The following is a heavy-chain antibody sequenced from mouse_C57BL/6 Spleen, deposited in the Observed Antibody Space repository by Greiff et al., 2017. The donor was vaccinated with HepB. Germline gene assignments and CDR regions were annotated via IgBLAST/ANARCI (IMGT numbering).Heavy chain of an antibody. V-gene: IGHV5-9-1*02. J-gene: IGHJ2*01. CDR2: ISSGGDYI. Sequence: DVMLVESGEGLVKPGGSLKLSCAASGFTFSSYAMSWVRQTPEKRLEWVAYISSGGDYIYYADTVKGRFTISRDNARNTLYLQMSSLKSEDTAMYYCTRRNYGSSYDYWGQGTTLTVSS. D-gene: IGHD1-1*01. CDR3: TRRNYGSSYDY. CDR1: GFTFSSYA.